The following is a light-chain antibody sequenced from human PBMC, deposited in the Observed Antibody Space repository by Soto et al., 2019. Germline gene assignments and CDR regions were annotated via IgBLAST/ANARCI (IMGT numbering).Light chain of an antibody. CDR1: RSVSTN. V-gene: IGKV3-15*01. CDR3: QQYNNWPTWT. CDR2: GAS. J-gene: IGKJ1*01. Sequence: ETALTQSPATLSVSPGERATLSCRASRSVSTNLAWYQQKPGQAPRLLISGASTRATGIPARFSGSGSGTEFTLTISGLQSEDFAVYYCQQYNNWPTWTFGQGTKVETK.